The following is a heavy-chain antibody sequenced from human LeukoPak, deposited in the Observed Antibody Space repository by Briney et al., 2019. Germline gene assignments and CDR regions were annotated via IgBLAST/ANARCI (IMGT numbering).Heavy chain of an antibody. J-gene: IGHJ6*02. CDR2: IYSGGST. CDR1: GFTVSSNY. V-gene: IGHV3-53*01. CDR3: ARDAPLYYGEGYGMDV. D-gene: IGHD3-3*01. Sequence: PGGSLRLSCAASGFTVSSNYMSWVRQAPGKGLEWVSVIYSGGSTYYADSVKGRFTISRDNPKNTLYLQMNSLRAEDTAVYYCARDAPLYYGEGYGMDVWGQGTTVTVSS.